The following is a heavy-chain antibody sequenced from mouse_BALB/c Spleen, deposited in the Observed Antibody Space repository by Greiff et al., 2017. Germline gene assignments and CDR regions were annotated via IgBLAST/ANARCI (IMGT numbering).Heavy chain of an antibody. CDR3: AREGITTGY. V-gene: IGHV5-4*02. CDR2: ISDGGSYT. J-gene: IGHJ4*01. Sequence: EVMLVESGGGLVKPGGSLKLSCAASGLTFSDYYMYWVRQTPEKRLEWVATISDGGSYTYYPDSVKGRFTISRDNAKNNLYLQMSSLKSEDTAMYYCAREGITTGYWGQGTSVTVSS. D-gene: IGHD2-4*01. CDR1: GLTFSDYY.